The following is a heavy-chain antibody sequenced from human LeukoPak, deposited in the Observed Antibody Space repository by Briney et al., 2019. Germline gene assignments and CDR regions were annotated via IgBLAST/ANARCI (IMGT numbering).Heavy chain of an antibody. CDR2: IIPIFGTA. CDR1: GGTFSSYA. V-gene: IGHV1-69*13. Sequence: SVKVSCKASGGTFSSYAISWVRQAPGQGLEWMGGIIPIFGTANYAQKFQGRVTITADESTSTAYMELSSLRSEDTAVYYCARDSVLRYFDWFDRGGYFDYWGQGTLVTVSS. J-gene: IGHJ4*02. D-gene: IGHD3-9*01. CDR3: ARDSVLRYFDWFDRGGYFDY.